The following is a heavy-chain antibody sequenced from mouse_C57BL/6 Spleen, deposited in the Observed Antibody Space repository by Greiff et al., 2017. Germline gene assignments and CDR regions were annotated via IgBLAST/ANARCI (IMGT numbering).Heavy chain of an antibody. Sequence: VMLQESGAGLVQPKGSLKLSCAASGYTFTTYAMHWVPQAPGQGLEWVGRIRRKSSNYASYYADSVKDRFTISRAASQSMLYLQMHTLKTADTATDFCVRAEDYYYYARDYWGQGTSVTVSS. V-gene: IGHV10-3*01. D-gene: IGHD1-1*01. CDR3: VRAEDYYYYARDY. CDR2: IRRKSSNYAS. CDR1: GYTFTTYA. J-gene: IGHJ4*01.